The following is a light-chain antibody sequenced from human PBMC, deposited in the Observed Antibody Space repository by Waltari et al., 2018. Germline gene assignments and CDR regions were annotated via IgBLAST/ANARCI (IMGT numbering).Light chain of an antibody. Sequence: IQMTQSPSSLSASAGDTVTITCRASQDIDPYLNWYQQKPGKTPQRLIFSASTLETGVPSRFSGSGSGTDFTLTITSLQPEDFATYYCLQFSSPPYSFGQGTKVEIK. CDR3: LQFSSPPYS. CDR1: QDIDPY. J-gene: IGKJ2*03. V-gene: IGKV1-13*02. CDR2: SAS.